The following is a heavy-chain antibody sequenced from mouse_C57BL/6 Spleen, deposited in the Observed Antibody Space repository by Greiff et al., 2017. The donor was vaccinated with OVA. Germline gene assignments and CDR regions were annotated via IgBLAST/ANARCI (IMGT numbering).Heavy chain of an antibody. CDR3: AREGDSSGPYFDY. D-gene: IGHD3-2*02. V-gene: IGHV1-59*01. J-gene: IGHJ2*01. CDR1: GYTFTSYW. Sequence: QVQLQQPGAELVRPGTSVKLSCKASGYTFTSYWLHWVKPRPGQGLEWIGVIDPSDSYTNYNQKFKGKATLTVDTSSSTAYMQLSSLTSEDSAVYYCAREGDSSGPYFDYWGQGTTLTVSS. CDR2: IDPSDSYT.